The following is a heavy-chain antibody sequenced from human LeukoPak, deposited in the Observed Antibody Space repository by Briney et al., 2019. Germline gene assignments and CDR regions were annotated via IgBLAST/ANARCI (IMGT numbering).Heavy chain of an antibody. D-gene: IGHD5-24*01. CDR1: GFTVSSNY. CDR3: ASRDKGYYYGMDV. Sequence: GGSLRLSCAASGFTVSSNYMSWVRHTPGKGLEWVSLIYSGGSTYYADSVKGRFTISRDNSKNTLYLQMNGLRAEDTAVYYCASRDKGYYYGMDVWGQGTTVTVSS. V-gene: IGHV3-66*01. CDR2: IYSGGST. J-gene: IGHJ6*02.